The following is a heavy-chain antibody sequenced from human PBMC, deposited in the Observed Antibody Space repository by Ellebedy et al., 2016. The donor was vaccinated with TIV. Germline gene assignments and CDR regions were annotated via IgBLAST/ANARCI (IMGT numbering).Heavy chain of an antibody. CDR2: IFYSGNT. Sequence: MPSETLSLTCAASGGSISSSSYYWGWIRQPPGKGLEWIGCIFYSGNTYYNPSLKSRLTISVNTSKNQFALKLSSVTAADTAGYYCARILRAGSDGDYFDYWGQGTQVTASS. J-gene: IGHJ4*02. D-gene: IGHD3-3*01. V-gene: IGHV4-39*06. CDR3: ARILRAGSDGDYFDY. CDR1: GGSISSSSYY.